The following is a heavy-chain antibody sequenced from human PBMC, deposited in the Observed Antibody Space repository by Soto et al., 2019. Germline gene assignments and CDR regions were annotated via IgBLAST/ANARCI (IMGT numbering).Heavy chain of an antibody. Sequence: QVQLVESGGGVVQPGRSLRLSCAASGFTFNTYAMHWVRQAPGKGLEWVAVISYDGSNKYYADSVKGRFTISRDNSKNPLYLQMNSLRAGDTAVYYCARTYDSSGPFDYWGQGTLVTVSA. D-gene: IGHD3-22*01. CDR3: ARTYDSSGPFDY. J-gene: IGHJ4*02. V-gene: IGHV3-30-3*01. CDR2: ISYDGSNK. CDR1: GFTFNTYA.